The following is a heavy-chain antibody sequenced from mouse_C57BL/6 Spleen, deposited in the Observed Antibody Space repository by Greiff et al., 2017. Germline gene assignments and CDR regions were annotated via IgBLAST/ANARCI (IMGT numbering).Heavy chain of an antibody. J-gene: IGHJ3*01. CDR3: ARDPDYYGSSYWFAY. Sequence: EVQGVESGGGLVKPGGSLKLSCAASGFTFSSYAMSWVRQTPEKRLEWVATISDGGSYTYYPDNVKGRFTISRDNAKNNLYLQMSHLKSEDTAMYYCARDPDYYGSSYWFAYWGQGTLVTVSA. CDR1: GFTFSSYA. CDR2: ISDGGSYT. V-gene: IGHV5-4*01. D-gene: IGHD1-1*01.